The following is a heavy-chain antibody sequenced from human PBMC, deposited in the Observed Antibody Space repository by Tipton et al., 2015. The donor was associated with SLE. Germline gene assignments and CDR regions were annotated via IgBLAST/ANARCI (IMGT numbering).Heavy chain of an antibody. V-gene: IGHV3-49*04. CDR2: IRSKAYGGTT. CDR1: GFTFGDYA. CDR3: TSHHSSSGLHFDC. J-gene: IGHJ4*02. D-gene: IGHD6-13*01. Sequence: SLRLSCTASGFTFGDYAMSWVRQAPGKGLEWVGFIRSKAYGGTTEYAASVKGRFTISRDDSKSIAYLQMNSLKTEDTAVYYCTSHHSSSGLHFDCWGQGTLVTVSS.